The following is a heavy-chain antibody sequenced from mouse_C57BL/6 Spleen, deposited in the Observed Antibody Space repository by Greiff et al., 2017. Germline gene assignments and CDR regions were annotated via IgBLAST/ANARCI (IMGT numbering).Heavy chain of an antibody. Sequence: EVKLVESGPGMVKPSQSLSLTCTVTGYSITSGYDWHWIRHFPGNKLEWMGYISYSGSTNYNPSLKSRISITHDTSKNHFFLKLNSVTTEDTATYYCARDRSGTPFAYWGQGTLVTVSA. CDR2: ISYSGST. D-gene: IGHD1-1*01. J-gene: IGHJ3*01. V-gene: IGHV3-1*01. CDR3: ARDRSGTPFAY. CDR1: GYSITSGYD.